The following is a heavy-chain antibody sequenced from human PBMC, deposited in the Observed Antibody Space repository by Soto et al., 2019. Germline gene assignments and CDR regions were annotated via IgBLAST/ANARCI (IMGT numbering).Heavy chain of an antibody. CDR3: ARVVEVADPVDAFDI. CDR2: INPSGGST. J-gene: IGHJ3*02. Sequence: VSVKVSCKASRYTFTSYYMHWVRQAPGQGLEWMGIINPSGGSTSYAQKFQGRVTMTRDTSTSTVYMELSSLRSEDTAVYYCARVVEVADPVDAFDIWGQGTMVTVSS. D-gene: IGHD2-15*01. CDR1: RYTFTSYY. V-gene: IGHV1-46*01.